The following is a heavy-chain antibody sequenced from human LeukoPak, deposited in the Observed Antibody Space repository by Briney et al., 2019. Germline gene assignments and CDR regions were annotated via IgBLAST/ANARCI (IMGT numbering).Heavy chain of an antibody. V-gene: IGHV3-11*01. D-gene: IGHD3-9*01. Sequence: PGGSLRLSCAASGFTFSDYYMSWIRQAPGKGLEWVSYISSSGSTIYYADSVKGRFTISRDNAKNSLYLQMNSLRAEGTAVYYCARDSAAYYDILTGYGDKGWFDPWGQGTLVTVSS. CDR2: ISSSGSTI. CDR1: GFTFSDYY. J-gene: IGHJ5*02. CDR3: ARDSAAYYDILTGYGDKGWFDP.